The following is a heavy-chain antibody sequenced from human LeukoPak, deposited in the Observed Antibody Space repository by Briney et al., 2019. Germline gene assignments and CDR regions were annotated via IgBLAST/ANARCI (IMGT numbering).Heavy chain of an antibody. CDR1: GGSISSTNW. D-gene: IGHD2-15*01. CDR2: IHHTGST. V-gene: IGHV4-4*02. Sequence: TSGTLSLTCAVSGGSISSTNWWSWVRQPPGKGLEWIGEIHHTGSTNYNPSLKSRVTISADKSKNQFSLKLSSVTAADTALYYCARRVDPYRYYYYGMDVWGQGTTVSVSS. J-gene: IGHJ6*02. CDR3: ARRVDPYRYYYYGMDV.